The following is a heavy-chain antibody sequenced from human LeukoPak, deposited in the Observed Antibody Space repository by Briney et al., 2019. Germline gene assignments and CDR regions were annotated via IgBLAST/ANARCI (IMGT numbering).Heavy chain of an antibody. J-gene: IGHJ4*02. CDR1: GFTFSSYS. CDR3: ASPILTGYVPDY. Sequence: GGSLRLSCAASGFTFSSYSMNWVRQAPGKGLEWVSPISSSSSYIYYADSVKGRFTISRDNAKNSLYLQMNSLRAEDTAVYYCASPILTGYVPDYWGQGTLVTVSS. D-gene: IGHD3-9*01. CDR2: ISSSSSYI. V-gene: IGHV3-21*01.